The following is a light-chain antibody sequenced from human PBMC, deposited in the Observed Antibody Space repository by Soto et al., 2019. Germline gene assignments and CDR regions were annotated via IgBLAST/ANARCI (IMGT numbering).Light chain of an antibody. Sequence: DIQMTQSPSSLSASVGDRVTFTCRASQSVSTYLSWYQQKPGKAPKLLIYGASRLQSGVPSRFSGSGSGTHFTPTISSLQPEDFATYYCQQSYTTPLFAQGTRLEIK. CDR2: GAS. CDR3: QQSYTTPL. V-gene: IGKV1-39*01. CDR1: QSVSTY. J-gene: IGKJ5*01.